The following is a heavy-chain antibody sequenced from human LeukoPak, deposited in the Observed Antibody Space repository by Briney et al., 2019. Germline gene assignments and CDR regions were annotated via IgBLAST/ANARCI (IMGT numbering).Heavy chain of an antibody. V-gene: IGHV4-34*01. Sequence: SETLSLTCAVYGGSFSGYYWIWIRQPPGKGLEWIGEINHSGSTNYNPSLKSRVTISVDTSKNQFSLKLSSVTAADTAVYYCARRQYYYGMDVWGQGTTVTVSS. CDR3: ARRQYYYGMDV. CDR1: GGSFSGYY. J-gene: IGHJ6*02. CDR2: INHSGST.